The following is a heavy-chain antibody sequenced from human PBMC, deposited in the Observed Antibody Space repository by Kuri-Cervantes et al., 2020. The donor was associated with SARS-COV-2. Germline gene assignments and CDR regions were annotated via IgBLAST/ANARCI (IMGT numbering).Heavy chain of an antibody. CDR3: ARGQTAMISWFDP. J-gene: IGHJ5*02. V-gene: IGHV3-13*05. CDR1: GFTFSSYD. Sequence: GGSLRLSCAASGFTFSSYDMHWVCQATGKGLEWVSAIGTAGDPYYPGSVKGRFTISRDNSKNTLYLQMNSLRAEDTAVYYCARGQTAMISWFDPWGQGTPVTVSS. CDR2: IGTAGDP. D-gene: IGHD5-18*01.